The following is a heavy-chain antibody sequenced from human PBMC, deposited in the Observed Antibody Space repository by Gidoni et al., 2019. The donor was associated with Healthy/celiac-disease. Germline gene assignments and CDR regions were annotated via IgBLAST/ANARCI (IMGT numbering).Heavy chain of an antibody. J-gene: IGHJ6*03. CDR3: ARLEVTQGDYYYMDV. V-gene: IGHV5-51*01. Sequence: EVQLVQSGAEVYKPGASLKISCKGSGYSFTSYWIGWVRQMPGKGLEWMGIIYPGDSDTRYSPSFQGQVTISADKSISTAYLQWSSLKDSDTAMYYCARLEVTQGDYYYMDVWGKGTTVTVSS. D-gene: IGHD2-21*02. CDR1: GYSFTSYW. CDR2: IYPGDSDT.